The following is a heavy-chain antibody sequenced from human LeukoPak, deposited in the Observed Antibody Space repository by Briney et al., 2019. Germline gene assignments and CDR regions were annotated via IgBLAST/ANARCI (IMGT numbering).Heavy chain of an antibody. D-gene: IGHD3-10*01. CDR2: VSSSSSYI. V-gene: IGHV3-21*01. CDR1: GFTFSSYS. Sequence: GGSLRLSCAASGFTFSSYSMNWVRQAPGKGLEWVSSVSSSSSYIYYADSVKGRFTISRDNAKNSLYLQMNSLRAEDTAVYYCARDGVTMTDYWGQGTLVTVSP. J-gene: IGHJ4*02. CDR3: ARDGVTMTDY.